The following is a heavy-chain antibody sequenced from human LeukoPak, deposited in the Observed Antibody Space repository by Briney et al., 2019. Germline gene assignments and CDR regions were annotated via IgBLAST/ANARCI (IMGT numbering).Heavy chain of an antibody. V-gene: IGHV4-59*01. CDR1: GGSINGYY. Sequence: PSETLSLTCTVSGGSINGYYWCWMRQPPGKGLEWIGNFYSSGSANYNPSLKSRVTISVETSKNQFSLKLGSVTAADTAVYYCARAFGYTYGHADYWGQGTLVTVSS. D-gene: IGHD5-18*01. CDR3: ARAFGYTYGHADY. J-gene: IGHJ4*02. CDR2: FYSSGSA.